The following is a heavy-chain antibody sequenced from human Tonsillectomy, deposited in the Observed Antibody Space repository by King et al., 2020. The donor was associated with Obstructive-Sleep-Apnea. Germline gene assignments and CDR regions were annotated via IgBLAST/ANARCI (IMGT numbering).Heavy chain of an antibody. CDR1: GGSFSGYY. J-gene: IGHJ5*02. D-gene: IGHD2-2*01. CDR3: ARAKGYCSSTSCYPREFDP. V-gene: IGHV4-34*01. Sequence: VQLQQWGAGLLKPSEPLSLTCAVYGGSFSGYYWSWIRQPPGKGLEWIGEINHSGSTNYNPSLKSRVTISVDTSKNQFSLKLSSVTAADTAVYYCARAKGYCSSTSCYPREFDPWGQGTLVTVSS. CDR2: INHSGST.